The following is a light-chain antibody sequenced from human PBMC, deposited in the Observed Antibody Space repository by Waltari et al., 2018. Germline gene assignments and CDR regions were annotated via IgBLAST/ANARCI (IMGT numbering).Light chain of an antibody. CDR3: ASWDDILSGPV. Sequence: QSVLTQPPSASGTPGQRVTISCSGSSSNIGSYPVNWYQQLPGTAPKLLIYSDRYRPSGVPDRFSGSKSGTSASLAISGLQSEDEAYYHCASWDDILSGPVFGGGTKVTVL. J-gene: IGLJ2*01. V-gene: IGLV1-44*01. CDR2: SDR. CDR1: SSNIGSYP.